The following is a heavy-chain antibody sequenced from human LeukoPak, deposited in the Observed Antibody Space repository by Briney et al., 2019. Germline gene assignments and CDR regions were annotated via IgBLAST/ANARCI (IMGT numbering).Heavy chain of an antibody. CDR2: ISSSSSYT. V-gene: IGHV3-11*03. D-gene: IGHD6-25*01. Sequence: TGGSLRLSCVVAGIPFSDFYMNWIRQAPGKGLEWISYISSSSSYTDYAESVKGRFTISRDNAKSALYLQMNDLGVEDTAVYYCAAGTAADYWGQGTLVIVSS. CDR1: GIPFSDFY. CDR3: AAGTAADY. J-gene: IGHJ4*02.